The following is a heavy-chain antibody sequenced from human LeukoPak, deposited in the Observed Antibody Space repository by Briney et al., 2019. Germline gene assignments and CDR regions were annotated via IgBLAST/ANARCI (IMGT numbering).Heavy chain of an antibody. CDR2: MNNDGRVI. CDR3: AREFEATGFWALDY. D-gene: IGHD3-16*01. CDR1: GFTFNTYW. V-gene: IGHV3-74*01. J-gene: IGHJ4*02. Sequence: GGPLRLSCRVSGFTFNTYWMHWVRQAPGKGLVWVSRMNNDGRVISYADSVKGRFTISRDNAKNTLYLQMNSLRAEDTAVYYCAREFEATGFWALDYWGQGTLVTASS.